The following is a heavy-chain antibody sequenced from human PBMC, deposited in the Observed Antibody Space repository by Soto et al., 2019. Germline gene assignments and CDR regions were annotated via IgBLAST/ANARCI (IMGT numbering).Heavy chain of an antibody. Sequence: GGSLRLSCAASGFTFSPYWMQWVRQAPGEGLVWLSRITAAGTSTSSADSVKGRFTISRDNAKNTLYLQMNSLRAEDTAMYYCARGDPTYFDYWGQGILVTVSS. D-gene: IGHD1-26*01. V-gene: IGHV3-74*01. CDR1: GFTFSPYW. CDR3: ARGDPTYFDY. CDR2: ITAAGTST. J-gene: IGHJ4*02.